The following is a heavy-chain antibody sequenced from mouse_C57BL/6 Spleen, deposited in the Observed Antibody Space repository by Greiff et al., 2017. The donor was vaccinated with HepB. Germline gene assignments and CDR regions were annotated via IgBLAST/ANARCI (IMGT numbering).Heavy chain of an antibody. CDR1: GYSITSGYY. J-gene: IGHJ2*01. CDR3: ARDYSNYGFDY. V-gene: IGHV3-6*01. CDR2: ISYDGSN. D-gene: IGHD2-5*01. Sequence: VQLQQSGPGLVKPSQSLSLTCSVTGYSITSGYYWNWIRQFPGNKLEWMGYISYDGSNNYNPSLKNRISITRDTSKNQFFLKLNSVTTEDTATYYCARDYSNYGFDYWGQGTTLTVSS.